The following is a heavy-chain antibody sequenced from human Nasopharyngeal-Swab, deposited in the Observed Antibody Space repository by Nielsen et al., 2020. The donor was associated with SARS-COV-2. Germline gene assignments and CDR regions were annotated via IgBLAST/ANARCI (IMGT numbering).Heavy chain of an antibody. CDR3: ASLGSMVQDAFDI. J-gene: IGHJ3*02. V-gene: IGHV1-69*13. Sequence: SVKVSCKASVGTFSSYAISWVRQAPGQGLEWMGGIIPIFGTANYAQKFQGRVTITADESTSTAYMELSSLRSEDTAVYYCASLGSMVQDAFDIWGQGTMVTVSS. D-gene: IGHD4/OR15-4a*01. CDR1: VGTFSSYA. CDR2: IIPIFGTA.